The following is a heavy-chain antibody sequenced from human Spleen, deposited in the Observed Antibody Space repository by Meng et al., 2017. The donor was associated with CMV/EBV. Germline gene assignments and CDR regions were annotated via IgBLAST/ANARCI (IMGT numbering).Heavy chain of an antibody. J-gene: IGHJ6*02. CDR3: ARETKDNWNVDYYYGMDV. CDR1: GFIFSSYW. Sequence: GGSLRLSCAASGFIFSSYWMSWVRQAPGKGLEWVANIKQDGSEKYYVDSVKGRFTISRDNAKNSLYPLMNSLRAEDTAVYYCARETKDNWNVDYYYGMDVWGQGTTVTVSS. CDR2: IKQDGSEK. V-gene: IGHV3-7*01. D-gene: IGHD1-20*01.